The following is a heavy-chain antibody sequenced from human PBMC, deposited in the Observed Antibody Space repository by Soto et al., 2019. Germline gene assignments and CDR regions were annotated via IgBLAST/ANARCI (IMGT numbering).Heavy chain of an antibody. CDR1: GGSISSGDYY. CDR2: IYYSGST. V-gene: IGHV4-30-4*01. J-gene: IGHJ5*02. Sequence: QVQLQESGPGLVKPSQTLSLTCTVSGGSISSGDYYWSWIRQPPGKGLEWIGYIYYSGSTYYNPSLQRRVTISVDTSKNQFSLKLSSVTAADTAVYYCARTTGDYVGGFDPWGQGTLVTVSS. CDR3: ARTTGDYVGGFDP. D-gene: IGHD3-16*01.